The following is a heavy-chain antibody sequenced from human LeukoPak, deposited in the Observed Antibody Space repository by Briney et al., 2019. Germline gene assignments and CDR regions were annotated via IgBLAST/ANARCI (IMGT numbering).Heavy chain of an antibody. CDR3: ARDPGSSWYGGWFDP. Sequence: VASVKVSCKASGGTFSSYAISWVRQAPGQGLEWMGGIIPIFGTANYAQKFQGRVTITTDESTSTAYMELSSLRSEDTAVYYCARDPGSSWYGGWFDPWGQGTLVTVSS. J-gene: IGHJ5*02. CDR1: GGTFSSYA. CDR2: IIPIFGTA. V-gene: IGHV1-69*05. D-gene: IGHD6-13*01.